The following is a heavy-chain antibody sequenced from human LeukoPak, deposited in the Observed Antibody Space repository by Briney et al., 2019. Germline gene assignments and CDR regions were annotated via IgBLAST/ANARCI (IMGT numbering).Heavy chain of an antibody. D-gene: IGHD6-13*01. J-gene: IGHJ4*02. CDR3: ARDRSRYFDC. CDR1: GGSISSGSYY. V-gene: IGHV4-61*02. CDR2: IYTSGSA. Sequence: SETLSLTCTVSGGSISSGSYYWSWIRQPAGKGLEWIGRIYTSGSANYNPSLKSRVTMSLDTSTNQFSLQLNSVTPEDTAMYYCARDRSRYFDCWGQGTLVTVSS.